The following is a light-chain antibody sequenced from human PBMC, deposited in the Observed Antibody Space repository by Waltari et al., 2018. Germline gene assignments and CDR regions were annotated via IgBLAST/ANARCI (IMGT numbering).Light chain of an antibody. V-gene: IGKV1-5*03. Sequence: DIQMTQSPSTLSASVGDRVTIVCRASQSISSWLAWYQQKSGKAPKLLIYKASSLESGVPTRFSGSGSGTEFTLTISSLQPDDFATYYCQQYCSDSTFGQGTKVEIK. CDR1: QSISSW. J-gene: IGKJ1*01. CDR3: QQYCSDST. CDR2: KAS.